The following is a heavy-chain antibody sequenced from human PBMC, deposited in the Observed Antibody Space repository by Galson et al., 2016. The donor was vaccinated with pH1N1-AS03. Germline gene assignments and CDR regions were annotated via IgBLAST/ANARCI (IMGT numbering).Heavy chain of an antibody. CDR3: ARGWLENTFDI. V-gene: IGHV3-48*02. Sequence: SLRLSCATSGLTFSTYSMDWVRQAPGRGLEWVSFIGSGGIPIYYADSVKGRFTISRDNARNSVYLQMNSLRDEDTAVYYCARGWLENTFDIWGQGTMVTVSS. D-gene: IGHD5-24*01. J-gene: IGHJ3*02. CDR2: IGSGGIPI. CDR1: GLTFSTYS.